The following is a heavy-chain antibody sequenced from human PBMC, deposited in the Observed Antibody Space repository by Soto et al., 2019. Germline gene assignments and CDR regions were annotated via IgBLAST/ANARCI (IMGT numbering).Heavy chain of an antibody. Sequence: QVQLVQSGAEVKKPGSSVKVSCKAPGGTFSTYAINWVRQAPGQGLEWMGGVIPIFGTPKYAQKFQGRVTITADESTSTGYMELRSLRSEDTAVYYCARSQGGSSSLDIYYYYYYGMYVWGQGTTVTVSS. J-gene: IGHJ6*02. D-gene: IGHD2-15*01. V-gene: IGHV1-69*01. CDR3: ARSQGGSSSLDIYYYYYYGMYV. CDR1: GGTFSTYA. CDR2: VIPIFGTP.